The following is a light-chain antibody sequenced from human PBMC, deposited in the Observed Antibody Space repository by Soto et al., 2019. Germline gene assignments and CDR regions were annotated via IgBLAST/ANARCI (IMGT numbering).Light chain of an antibody. V-gene: IGLV2-8*01. CDR3: SSYAGSSIFVL. CDR1: SSDVGGYNY. Sequence: QSALTQPPSASGSPGQSVTISCTGTSSDVGGYNYVSWYQQHPGKAPKLMIYEVSKRPSGVPDRFSGSKSGNTASLTVSGLQAEDEADYYCSSYAGSSIFVLFGGGTQLTVL. J-gene: IGLJ2*01. CDR2: EVS.